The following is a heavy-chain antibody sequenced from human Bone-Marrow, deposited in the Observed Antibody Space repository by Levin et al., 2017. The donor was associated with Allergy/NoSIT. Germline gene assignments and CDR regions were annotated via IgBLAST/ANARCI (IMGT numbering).Heavy chain of an antibody. CDR2: LHYNGST. Sequence: PSETLSLTCTVSGVSVSSRSNFWGWIRQPPGKGLEWIGSLHYNGSTYYNPSLKSRVTMSIDTSKNQFSLRLSSVTAADTAVYYCARHGNIVVVPAAIHYWGQGTLVTVSS. V-gene: IGHV4-39*01. D-gene: IGHD2-2*01. CDR1: GVSVSSRSNF. CDR3: ARHGNIVVVPAAIHY. J-gene: IGHJ4*02.